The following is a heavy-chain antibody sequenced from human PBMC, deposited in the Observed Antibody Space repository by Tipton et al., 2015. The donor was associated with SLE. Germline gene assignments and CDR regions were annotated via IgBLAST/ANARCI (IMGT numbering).Heavy chain of an antibody. CDR2: IYSTGNT. CDR1: ADSISNYY. V-gene: IGHV4-4*08. CDR3: ARHHSLLRRFDP. Sequence: TLSLTCNVSADSISNYYWNWIRQSPGKGLEWIGYIYSTGNTNYNPSLASRVTISLDTAKNQFSLRLSSVTAAGTAVYFCARHHSLLRRFDPWGQGTLVTVSS. D-gene: IGHD5-12*01. J-gene: IGHJ5*02.